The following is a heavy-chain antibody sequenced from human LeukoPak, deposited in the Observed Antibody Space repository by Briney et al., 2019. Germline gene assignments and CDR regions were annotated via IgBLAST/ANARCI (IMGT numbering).Heavy chain of an antibody. CDR1: LYTLTRYY. Sequence: ASVRASSKASLYTLTRYYIHWVRQAPAQGLEGMGIIKPGGGSTTYAQKFEGIVTMNRDTSTSTVYMELSSLRSERTAVYDCAREVAATDYWGHVTVVTVSS. D-gene: IGHD5-12*01. V-gene: IGHV1-46*01. J-gene: IGHJ4*03. CDR2: IKPGGGST. CDR3: AREVAATDY.